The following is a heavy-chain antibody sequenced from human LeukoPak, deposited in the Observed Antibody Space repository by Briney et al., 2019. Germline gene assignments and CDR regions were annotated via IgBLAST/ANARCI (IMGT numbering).Heavy chain of an antibody. V-gene: IGHV4-4*02. CDR3: AGSPIGYGMDV. CDR1: GGSISNENW. CDR2: IYHSGST. Sequence: SETLSLTCAVSGGSISNENWWGWVRQPPGKGLEWIGEIYHSGSTNYIPSLKSRITISVDKSKNQFSLKLTSVTAADTAVYYCAGSPIGYGMDVWGQGTTVTVSS. J-gene: IGHJ6*02.